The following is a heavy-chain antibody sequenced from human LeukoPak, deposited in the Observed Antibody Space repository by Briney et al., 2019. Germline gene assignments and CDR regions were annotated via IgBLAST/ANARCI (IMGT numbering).Heavy chain of an antibody. CDR2: IYTSGST. J-gene: IGHJ4*02. CDR3: ARGITGTTSLDY. CDR1: GGSISSGSYC. Sequence: SETLSLTCTVSGGSISSGSYCWSWIRQPAGKGLEWIGRIYTSGSTNYNPSLKSRVTISVDTSKNQFSLKLSSVTAADTAVYYCARGITGTTSLDYWGQGTLVTVSS. D-gene: IGHD1-20*01. V-gene: IGHV4-61*02.